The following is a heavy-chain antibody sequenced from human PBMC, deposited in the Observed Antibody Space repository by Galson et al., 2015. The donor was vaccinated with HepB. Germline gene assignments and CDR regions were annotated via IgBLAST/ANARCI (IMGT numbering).Heavy chain of an antibody. D-gene: IGHD4/OR15-4a*01. Sequence: SLRLSCAASGFTFSSYDMHWVRQAPGKGLEWVAFISYDGSNEYYADYVKGRFTISSNNSKNTLYLPMNSLRGEDTAVYYCASQRDGASFDYWGQGTLVTVSS. CDR1: GFTFSSYD. CDR3: ASQRDGASFDY. CDR2: ISYDGSNE. J-gene: IGHJ4*02. V-gene: IGHV3-30-3*01.